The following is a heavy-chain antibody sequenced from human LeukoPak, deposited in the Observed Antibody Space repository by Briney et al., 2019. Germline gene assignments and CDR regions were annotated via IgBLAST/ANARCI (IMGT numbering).Heavy chain of an antibody. D-gene: IGHD1-1*01. CDR2: IIPIFGTA. J-gene: IGHJ6*03. Sequence: SVKVSCKASGGTFSSYAISWVRQAPGQGLEWMGGIIPIFGTANYAQKFQGRVTITTDESTSTAHMELSSLRSEDTAVYYCARDREGNWNDYYYYYMDVWGKGTTVTVSS. CDR3: ARDREGNWNDYYYYYMDV. V-gene: IGHV1-69*05. CDR1: GGTFSSYA.